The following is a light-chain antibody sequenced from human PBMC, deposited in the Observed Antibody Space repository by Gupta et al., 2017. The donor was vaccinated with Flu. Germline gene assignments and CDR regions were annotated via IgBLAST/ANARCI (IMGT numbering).Light chain of an antibody. CDR3: QQRNSDHPMYS. CDR2: AAS. V-gene: IGKV1-9*01. CDR1: QGISSY. J-gene: IGKJ2*03. Sequence: DIQLTQSPSFLSASVGDRVTITCRASQGISSYLAWYQQKPGKAPKLLIYAASTLQRGVPSRFSGSGSGTEFTLTISSLQPEDFATYYCQQRNSDHPMYSFGQGTKLEIK.